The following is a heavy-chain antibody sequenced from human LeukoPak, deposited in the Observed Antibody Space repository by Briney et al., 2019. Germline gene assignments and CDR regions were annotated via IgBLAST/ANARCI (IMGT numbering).Heavy chain of an antibody. V-gene: IGHV4-59*08. J-gene: IGHJ6*02. CDR3: AGVPSDYYFGMDV. Sequence: PSETLSLTCTVSGGSISSYYWSWIRQPPGKGLEWIWYVYYSGSTNYNPSLKSRVTISVDTSKNQFSLKLTTVSAADTAVYYCAGVPSDYYFGMDVWGQGSTFTDSS. CDR2: VYYSGST. CDR1: GGSISSYY. D-gene: IGHD2-2*01.